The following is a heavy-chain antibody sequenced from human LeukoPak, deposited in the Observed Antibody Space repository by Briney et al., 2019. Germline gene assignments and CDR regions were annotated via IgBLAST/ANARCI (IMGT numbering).Heavy chain of an antibody. V-gene: IGHV3-30-3*01. CDR1: GFTFSSYA. Sequence: PGRSLRLSCAASGFTFSSYAMHWVRQAPGKGLEWVAVISYDGSNKYYADSVKGRFTISRDNSKNTLYLQMNSLRAEDTAVYYCARDKPYYGSGSSYMSGAFDIWGQGTMVTVSS. J-gene: IGHJ3*02. CDR2: ISYDGSNK. CDR3: ARDKPYYGSGSSYMSGAFDI. D-gene: IGHD3-10*01.